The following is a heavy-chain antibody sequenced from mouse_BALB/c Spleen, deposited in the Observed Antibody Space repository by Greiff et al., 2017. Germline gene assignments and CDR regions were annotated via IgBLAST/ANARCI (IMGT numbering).Heavy chain of an antibody. CDR2: IYPGDGDT. CDR3: ARPYYYGSSYGYFDV. D-gene: IGHD1-1*01. V-gene: IGHV1-80*01. Sequence: VKLQESGAELVRPGSSVKISCKASGYAFSSYWMNWVKQRPGQGLEWIGQIYPGDGDTNYNGKFKGKATLTADKSSSTAYMQLSSLTSEDSAVYFCARPYYYGSSYGYFDVWGAGTTVTVSS. CDR1: GYAFSSYW. J-gene: IGHJ1*01.